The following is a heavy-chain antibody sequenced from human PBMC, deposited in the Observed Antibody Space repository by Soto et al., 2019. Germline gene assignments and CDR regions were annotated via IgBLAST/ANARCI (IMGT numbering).Heavy chain of an antibody. CDR1: GGSISSGGYY. CDR3: ARGRLTSAYGPYEY. J-gene: IGHJ4*01. D-gene: IGHD5-12*01. Sequence: TLYFTCTVSGGSISSGGYYWSWIRQHPWECVEWIGYIYYSGSTYYNPSLKSRVTISVDTSKNQFSLKLSSVTAADTAVYYCARGRLTSAYGPYEYWGDGTLVTDSS. CDR2: IYYSGST. V-gene: IGHV4-31*03.